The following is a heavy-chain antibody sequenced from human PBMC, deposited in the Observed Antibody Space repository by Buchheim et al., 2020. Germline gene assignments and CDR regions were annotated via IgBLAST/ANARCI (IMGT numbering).Heavy chain of an antibody. Sequence: VQLFASGGGLVPPGGSLRLSCAASGFPFLRSLMPWVRQAPGKGLVWVSRINSDGSSTSYADSVKGRFTISRDNAKNTLYLQMNSLRDEDTAVYYCARGDLRFLEWLSPYYYYYGMDVWGQGTT. D-gene: IGHD3-3*01. CDR3: ARGDLRFLEWLSPYYYYYGMDV. J-gene: IGHJ6*02. V-gene: IGHV3-74*01. CDR2: INSDGSST. CDR1: GFPFLRSL.